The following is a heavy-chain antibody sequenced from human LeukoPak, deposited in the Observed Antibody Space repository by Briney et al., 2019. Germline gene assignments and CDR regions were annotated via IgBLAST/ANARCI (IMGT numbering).Heavy chain of an antibody. CDR1: GFTVSSNY. CDR3: ARSIAVVTLYYFDY. D-gene: IGHD3-22*01. V-gene: IGHV3-53*04. J-gene: IGHJ4*02. Sequence: GGSLRLSCAASGFTVSSNYMSWVRQAPGKGLEWVSVIYSGGSTYYADSVKGRFTISRHNSKNTLYLQMNSLRAEDTAVYYCARSIAVVTLYYFDYWGQGTLVTVSS. CDR2: IYSGGST.